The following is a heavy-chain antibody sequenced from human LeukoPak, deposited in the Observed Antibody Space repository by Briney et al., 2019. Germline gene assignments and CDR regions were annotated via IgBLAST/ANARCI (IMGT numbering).Heavy chain of an antibody. CDR2: IKQDGSEK. CDR1: GFTFSSYS. J-gene: IGHJ4*02. V-gene: IGHV3-7*01. Sequence: PGGSLRLSCAASGFTFSSYSMNWVRQAPGKGLEWVANIKQDGSEKYYVDSVKGRFTISRDNAKNSLYLQMNSLRAEDTAVYYCARDSRGFDYWGQGTLVTVSS. CDR3: ARDSRGFDY.